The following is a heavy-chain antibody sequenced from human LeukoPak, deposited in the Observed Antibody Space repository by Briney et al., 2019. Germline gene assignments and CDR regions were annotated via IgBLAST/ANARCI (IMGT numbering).Heavy chain of an antibody. CDR3: ARPMVRGAVDY. Sequence: PSETLSLTCTVSGGSTSSSSYYWGWIRQPPGKGLEWIGSIYYSGSTYYNPSLKSRVTISVDTSKNQFSLKLSSVTAADTAVYYCARPMVRGAVDYWGQGTLVTVSS. J-gene: IGHJ4*02. V-gene: IGHV4-39*01. CDR2: IYYSGST. CDR1: GGSTSSSSYY. D-gene: IGHD3-10*01.